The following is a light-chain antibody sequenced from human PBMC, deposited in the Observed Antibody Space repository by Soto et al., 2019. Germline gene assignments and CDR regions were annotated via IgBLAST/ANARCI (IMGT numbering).Light chain of an antibody. V-gene: IGLV2-14*01. J-gene: IGLJ1*01. CDR2: DVA. CDR1: STDVGRYNY. Sequence: QSALTQPASVSGSPGQSITISCTGTSTDVGRYNYVSWYQQHPGKAPKLMIYDVANRPSGVSNRFSGSKSGITASLTISGLKAEDEDDYYCSSYTTSSTYVFGTGTKLTVL. CDR3: SSYTTSSTYV.